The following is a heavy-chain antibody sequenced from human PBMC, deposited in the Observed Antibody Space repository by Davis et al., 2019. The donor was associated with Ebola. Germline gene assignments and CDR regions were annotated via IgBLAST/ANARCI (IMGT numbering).Heavy chain of an antibody. CDR2: ISSSSSYI. CDR3: AREEWLRKFWDY. D-gene: IGHD3-3*01. J-gene: IGHJ4*02. V-gene: IGHV3-21*01. Sequence: PGGSLRLSCAASGFTFSSYSMNWVRQAPGKGLEWVSSISSSSSYIYYADSVKGRFTISRDNAKNSLYLQMNSLRAEDTAVYYCAREEWLRKFWDYWGQGTLVTVSS. CDR1: GFTFSSYS.